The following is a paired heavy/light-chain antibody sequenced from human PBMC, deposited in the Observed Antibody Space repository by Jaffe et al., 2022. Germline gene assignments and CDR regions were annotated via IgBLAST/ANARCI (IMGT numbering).Light chain of an antibody. CDR3: QQYYSTPYT. J-gene: IGKJ2*01. Sequence: DIVMTQSPDSLAVSLGGRATINCKSSQTVLYSSNNKNYLAWYQQKPGQPPKLLIYWASTRDSGVPGRFSAGGSGTDFTLTISSLQAEDVAVYFCQQYYSTPYTFGQGTKLEIK. CDR1: QTVLYSSNNKNY. CDR2: WAS. V-gene: IGKV4-1*01.
Heavy chain of an antibody. J-gene: IGHJ3*02. D-gene: IGHD3-16*01. V-gene: IGHV4-4*02. CDR2: IYHTGST. CDR1: SGSINTNNW. Sequence: QVQLQESGPGLVRPSGTLSLTCAVSSGSINTNNWWSWVRQPPGKGLEWIGEIYHTGSTNYNPSLKSRVTISVDKSKNQFSLNLSSVTAADTAVYYCARVGTFGGLSTDPFDIWGQGTMVTVSS. CDR3: ARVGTFGGLSTDPFDI.